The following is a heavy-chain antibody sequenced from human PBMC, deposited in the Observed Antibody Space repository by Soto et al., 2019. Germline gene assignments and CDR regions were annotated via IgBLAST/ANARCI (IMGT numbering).Heavy chain of an antibody. CDR1: VGSFSGYY. V-gene: IGHV4-34*01. CDR2: INHSGST. D-gene: IGHD2-15*01. Sequence: SETLSLTCAVYVGSFSGYYWSWIRQPPGKGLEWIGEINHSGSTNYNPSLKSRVTISVDTSKNQFSLKLSSVTAADTAVYYCARGPLSARRWYAFDIWGQGTMVTVSS. CDR3: ARGPLSARRWYAFDI. J-gene: IGHJ3*02.